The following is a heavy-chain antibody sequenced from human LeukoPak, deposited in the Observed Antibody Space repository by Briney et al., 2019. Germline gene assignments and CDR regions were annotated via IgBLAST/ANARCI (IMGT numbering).Heavy chain of an antibody. CDR1: GGSGSSGSYY. CDR3: ARDMGAPDYGSYSVDY. J-gene: IGHJ4*02. Sequence: LETLSLTCTASGGSGSSGSYYWSWIRQPPGRGLEWIAYIHYSGSAAYNPSLKSRVTISRDMSTNQFSLKMTSVTAADTAVYFCARDMGAPDYGSYSVDYWGQGTLVTVSS. V-gene: IGHV4-61*01. D-gene: IGHD4-23*01. CDR2: IHYSGSA.